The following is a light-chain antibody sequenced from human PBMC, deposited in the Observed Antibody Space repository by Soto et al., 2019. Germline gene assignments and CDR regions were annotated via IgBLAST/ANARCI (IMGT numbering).Light chain of an antibody. J-gene: IGKJ4*01. V-gene: IGKV1-39*01. CDR1: QSISSY. Sequence: DIQMTQSPSSLSASVGDRVTITCRASQSISSYLNWYQQKPGKAPKLLIYAASSLQSGVPSRFSGSGSGTYFTLTISSLQPEDFATYYCRQSYSTPAFGGGTKVEIK. CDR2: AAS. CDR3: RQSYSTPA.